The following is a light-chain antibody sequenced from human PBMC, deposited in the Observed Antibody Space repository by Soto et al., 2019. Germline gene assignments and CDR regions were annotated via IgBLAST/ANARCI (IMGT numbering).Light chain of an antibody. CDR2: GAS. Sequence: EVVMTQSPATLSVSPGERVTFSCRASQSVTTNLAWYQHKPGQSPRLLISGASTGATGIPDRFSGSGSGTDFTLTISRLEPEDFAVYYCQQYGSSGTFGQGTKVDIK. J-gene: IGKJ1*01. CDR1: QSVTTN. CDR3: QQYGSSGT. V-gene: IGKV3-20*01.